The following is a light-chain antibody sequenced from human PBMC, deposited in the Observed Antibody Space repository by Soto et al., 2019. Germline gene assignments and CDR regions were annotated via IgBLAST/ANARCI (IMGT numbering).Light chain of an antibody. CDR1: SSNIGSNT. CDR3: AACDDSLTGVV. CDR2: SNN. V-gene: IGLV1-44*01. J-gene: IGLJ2*01. Sequence: QSVLTQPPSASGTPGQRVTISCSGSSSNIGSNTVTWYQQLPGTAPKLLIYSNNHRPSGVPDRFSGSKSGTAASLAISGLQSEDEADYYCAACDDSLTGVVFGGGTKLTVL.